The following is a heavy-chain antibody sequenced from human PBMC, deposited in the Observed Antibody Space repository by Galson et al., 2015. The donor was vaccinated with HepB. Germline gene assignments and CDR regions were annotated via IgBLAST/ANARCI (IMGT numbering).Heavy chain of an antibody. J-gene: IGHJ5*02. CDR1: GFTFSYYG. D-gene: IGHD6-19*01. CDR3: VKDLGVGAVADRFTS. V-gene: IGHV3-30*18. Sequence: LRLSCATSGFTFSYYGMHWVRQAPGKGLEWVAGMSYDGNYKHYADSVKGRFTISRDNSKNTLYLQMNSLRPDDTAMYYCVKDLGVGAVADRFTSWGQGTLVTVSS. CDR2: MSYDGNYK.